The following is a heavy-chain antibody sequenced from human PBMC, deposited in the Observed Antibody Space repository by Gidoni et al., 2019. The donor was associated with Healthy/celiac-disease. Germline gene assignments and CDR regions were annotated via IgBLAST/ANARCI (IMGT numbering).Heavy chain of an antibody. V-gene: IGHV1-18*01. CDR3: ARDSEYCTNGVCYNRGEVFYYYYGMDV. J-gene: IGHJ6*02. CDR1: GYTFTSYG. D-gene: IGHD2-8*01. CDR2: ISAYNGNT. Sequence: QVQLLQSGAEVKKPGASVKVSCKASGYTFTSYGISWVRPAPGQGLEWMGWISAYNGNTNYAQKLQCRVTMTTDTSTSTAYMELRSLRSDDTAVYYCARDSEYCTNGVCYNRGEVFYYYYGMDVWGQGTTVTVSS.